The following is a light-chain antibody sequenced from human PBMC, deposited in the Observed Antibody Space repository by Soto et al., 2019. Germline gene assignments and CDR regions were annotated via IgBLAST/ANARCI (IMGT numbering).Light chain of an antibody. V-gene: IGKV1-39*01. Sequence: DIQMTQSPSSLSASVGDRITITCRPSQSIASFLNWYQQKPGKAPRLLIYSATNLYSGVPSRFSGSGSGTEFTLTISSLQSEDFAAYYCKQFYSYPLTFGGGTKVDIK. CDR1: QSIASF. CDR2: SAT. CDR3: KQFYSYPLT. J-gene: IGKJ4*01.